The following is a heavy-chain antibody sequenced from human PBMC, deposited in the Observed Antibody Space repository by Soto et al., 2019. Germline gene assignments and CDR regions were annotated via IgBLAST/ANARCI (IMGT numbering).Heavy chain of an antibody. CDR3: AKDVVVGATTGLGDYYYYYGMDV. J-gene: IGHJ6*02. Sequence: GGSLRLSCAASGFTFSSYGMHWVRQAPGKGLEWVAVISYDGSNKYYADSVKDRFTISRDNSKNTLYLQMNSLRAEDTAVYYCAKDVVVGATTGLGDYYYYYGMDVWGQGTTVTVS. CDR2: ISYDGSNK. CDR1: GFTFSSYG. D-gene: IGHD1-26*01. V-gene: IGHV3-30*18.